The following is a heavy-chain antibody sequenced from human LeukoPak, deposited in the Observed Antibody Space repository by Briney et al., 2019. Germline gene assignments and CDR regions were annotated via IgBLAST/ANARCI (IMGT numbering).Heavy chain of an antibody. CDR3: ARDIAVAGSWFDP. D-gene: IGHD6-19*01. V-gene: IGHV4-34*01. J-gene: IGHJ5*02. CDR1: GGSFNGYY. Sequence: SETLSLTCAVYGGSFNGYYWGWIRQPPGKGLQWMGEINHSGSTNYNPSLKSRVTISVDTSKNQFSLKLSSVTAADTAVYYCARDIAVAGSWFDPWGQGTLVTVSS. CDR2: INHSGST.